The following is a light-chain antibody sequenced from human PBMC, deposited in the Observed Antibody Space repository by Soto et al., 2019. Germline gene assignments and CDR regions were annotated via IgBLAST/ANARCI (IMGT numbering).Light chain of an antibody. V-gene: IGKV1-39*01. CDR1: QSISSY. CDR3: QQSYSTPWT. J-gene: IGKJ1*01. Sequence: DIQMTQSPSSLSASVGDRVTITCRASQSISSYLNWYQQKPGKAPKLLIYAASSLPSGVPSRFSGSGSGTDFTLTISSLRHEDFATYYCQQSYSTPWTFGQGTAVESK. CDR2: AAS.